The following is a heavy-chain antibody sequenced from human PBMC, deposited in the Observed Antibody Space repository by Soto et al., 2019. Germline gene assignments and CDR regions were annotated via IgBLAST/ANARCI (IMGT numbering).Heavy chain of an antibody. D-gene: IGHD6-13*01. Sequence: GGSLRLSCAASGFNFSSYAMSWVRQAPGKGLEWVSAFSGSGGGTHYADSVKGRFTISRDNSKNTLYLQMNSLRAEDTAVYYCAKGGGGSSWPYYYYGMDVWGQGTTVTVSS. J-gene: IGHJ6*02. CDR2: FSGSGGGT. CDR3: AKGGGGSSWPYYYYGMDV. CDR1: GFNFSSYA. V-gene: IGHV3-23*01.